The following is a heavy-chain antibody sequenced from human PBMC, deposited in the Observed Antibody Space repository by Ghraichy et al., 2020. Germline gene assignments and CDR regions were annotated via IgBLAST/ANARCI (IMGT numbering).Heavy chain of an antibody. CDR1: GGTFSSYA. V-gene: IGHV1-69*04. J-gene: IGHJ6*02. Sequence: SVKVSCKASGGTFSSYAISWVRQAPGQGLEWMGRIIPILGIANYAQKFQGRVTITADKSTSTAYMELSSLRSEDTAVYYCARGEAGDYYGMDVWGQGTTVTVSS. CDR2: IIPILGIA. D-gene: IGHD6-13*01. CDR3: ARGEAGDYYGMDV.